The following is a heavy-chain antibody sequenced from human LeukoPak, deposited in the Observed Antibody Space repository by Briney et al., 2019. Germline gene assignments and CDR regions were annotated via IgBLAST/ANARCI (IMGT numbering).Heavy chain of an antibody. J-gene: IGHJ3*02. D-gene: IGHD3-10*01. V-gene: IGHV3-74*01. CDR1: GFTFSSYW. CDR3: ARVRGSASYNAFDI. CDR2: INSDGSST. Sequence: GSLRLSCAASGFTFSSYWMHWVRQAPGKGLVWVSRINSDGSSTNYADSVKGRFTISRDNAKNTLYLQMNSLRVEDTAVYHCARVRGSASYNAFDIWGQGTMVTVSS.